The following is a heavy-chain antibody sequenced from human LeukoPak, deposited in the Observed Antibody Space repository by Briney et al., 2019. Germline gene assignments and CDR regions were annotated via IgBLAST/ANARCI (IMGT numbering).Heavy chain of an antibody. CDR3: AREAHDYSNYRFDY. CDR1: GGSFSGYY. V-gene: IGHV3-11*04. D-gene: IGHD4-11*01. Sequence: LSLTCAVYGGSFSGYYWSWIRQPPGKGLEWVSHISSSGSSIYYADSVKGRFTISRDNAKNSLYLQMNSLRAEDTAVYYCAREAHDYSNYRFDYWGRGTLVTVSS. CDR2: ISSSGSSI. J-gene: IGHJ4*02.